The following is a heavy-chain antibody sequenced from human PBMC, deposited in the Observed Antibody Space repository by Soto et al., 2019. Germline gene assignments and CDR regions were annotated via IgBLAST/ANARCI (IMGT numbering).Heavy chain of an antibody. J-gene: IGHJ4*02. CDR2: ISGSGGST. CDR3: AKDPTDILTGSTYDY. D-gene: IGHD3-9*01. Sequence: GGSLRLSCAASGFTFSSYAMSWVRQAPGKGLEWVSAISGSGGSTYYADSVKGRFTISRDNSRNTLYLQMNSLRAEDTAVYYCAKDPTDILTGSTYDYWGQGTLVTVSS. CDR1: GFTFSSYA. V-gene: IGHV3-23*01.